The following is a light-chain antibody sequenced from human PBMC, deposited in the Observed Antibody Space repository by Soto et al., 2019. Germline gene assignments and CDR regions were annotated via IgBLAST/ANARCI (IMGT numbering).Light chain of an antibody. CDR3: QQHGNSPRT. Sequence: EIVLTQSPGTLSLSPGERATLPCRASQNITNNYVAWYQHKPGQAPRLLIYGASSRATGIPVRFSGSGSGTDFTLTISRLEPEDFAVYYCQQHGNSPRTFGQGTRLEIK. J-gene: IGKJ5*01. CDR1: QNITNNY. V-gene: IGKV3-20*01. CDR2: GAS.